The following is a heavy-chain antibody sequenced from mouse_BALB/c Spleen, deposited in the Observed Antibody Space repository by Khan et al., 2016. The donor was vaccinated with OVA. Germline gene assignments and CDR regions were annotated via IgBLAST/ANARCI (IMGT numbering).Heavy chain of an antibody. CDR2: INPTSGYT. J-gene: IGHJ2*01. CDR1: GYTFSTYW. CDR3: TRVRIDY. Sequence: QVQLKQSGAALAKPGASVKMSCKASGYTFSTYWMHWVKQRPGQGLEWIGYINPTSGYTDYNEKFKDKATLSADKSSSTAYMQLSRLTSEDSAVYYCTRVRIDYWGQGTTLTVSS. V-gene: IGHV1-7*01.